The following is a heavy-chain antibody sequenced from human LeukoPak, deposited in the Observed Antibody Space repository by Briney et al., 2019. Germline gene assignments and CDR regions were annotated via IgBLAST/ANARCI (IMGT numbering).Heavy chain of an antibody. V-gene: IGHV5-10-1*01. CDR3: ARQVTYDGFDI. CDR2: IDPSDCYN. J-gene: IGHJ3*02. CDR1: GYSISSYW. Sequence: GESLKISCWGSGYSISSYWITWVRQMAGKGLEVMGRIDPSDCYNNYSPSFQGHVTITADKSIRTAYLQWSTLKASDTAMYYCARQVTYDGFDIWGQGTMVTVSS.